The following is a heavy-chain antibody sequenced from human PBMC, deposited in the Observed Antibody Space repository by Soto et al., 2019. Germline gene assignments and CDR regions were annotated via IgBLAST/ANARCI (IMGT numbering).Heavy chain of an antibody. J-gene: IGHJ4*02. V-gene: IGHV3-21*01. D-gene: IGHD4-17*01. Sequence: EVQLVESGGGLVKPGGSLRLSCAASGFTFTSYSMNWVRQAPGKGLEWVSSISSSSSYMYYADSVKGRFTISRDNAKNSLYLQMNSRRAEDTAVYYCARGAVTGDFDYWGQGTLVTVSS. CDR1: GFTFTSYS. CDR3: ARGAVTGDFDY. CDR2: ISSSSSYM.